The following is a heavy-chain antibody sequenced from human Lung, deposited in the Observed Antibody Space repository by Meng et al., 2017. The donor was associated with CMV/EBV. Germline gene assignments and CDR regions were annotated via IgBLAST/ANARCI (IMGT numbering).Heavy chain of an antibody. CDR1: GFTFSTYT. Sequence: GESLKISCAASGFTFSTYTINWVRQAPGKGLEWVSCISRSSSYIYYADSVEGRFTISRDNAKNSVYLQMDSLRADDTAVYYCARARVFYAMDVWGQGTTVXVSS. CDR3: ARARVFYAMDV. V-gene: IGHV3-21*01. CDR2: ISRSSSYI. J-gene: IGHJ6*02.